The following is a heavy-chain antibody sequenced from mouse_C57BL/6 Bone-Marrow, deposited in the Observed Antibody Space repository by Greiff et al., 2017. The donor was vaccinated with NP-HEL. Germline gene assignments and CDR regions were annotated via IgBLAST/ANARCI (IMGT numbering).Heavy chain of an antibody. CDR2: IWTGGGT. J-gene: IGHJ4*01. CDR1: GFSLTSYA. V-gene: IGHV2-9-1*01. Sequence: VKVVESGPGLVAPSQSLSITCTVSGFSLTSYAISWVRQPPGQGLEWLGVIWTGGGTNYNSALKSRLSISKDNSKSQVFLKMNSLQTEDTARYYCARRSGIDAMDNWGQGTSVTVSS. D-gene: IGHD3-2*02. CDR3: ARRSGIDAMDN.